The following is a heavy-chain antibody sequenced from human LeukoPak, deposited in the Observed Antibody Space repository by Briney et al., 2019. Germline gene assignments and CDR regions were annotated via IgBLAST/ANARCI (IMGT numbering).Heavy chain of an antibody. J-gene: IGHJ3*02. CDR2: ISSSSNTI. V-gene: IGHV3-48*01. CDR1: GFIFRTYS. D-gene: IGHD3-22*01. CDR3: ARAGRYSYDSSGYYYDAIDI. Sequence: GGSLRLSCVTSGFIFRTYSMTWVRQAPGKGLGWVSYISSSSNTIYYADSVKGRFTISRDNDKNSLFLQMNSLRAEDTAVYYYARAGRYSYDSSGYYYDAIDIWGQGTMVTVSS.